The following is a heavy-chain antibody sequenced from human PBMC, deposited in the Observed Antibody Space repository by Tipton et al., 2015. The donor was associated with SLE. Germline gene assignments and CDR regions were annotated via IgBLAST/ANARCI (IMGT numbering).Heavy chain of an antibody. V-gene: IGHV4-61*02. D-gene: IGHD3-3*01. CDR3: ARDHITIFGVVNAFDI. Sequence: TLSLTCTVSGGSISSGSYYWSWIRQPAGKGLEWIGRIYTSGSTNYNPSLKSRVTISVDTSKNQFSLKLSSVTAADTAVYYCARDHITIFGVVNAFDIWGQGTMVTVSS. CDR1: GGSISSGSYY. CDR2: IYTSGST. J-gene: IGHJ3*02.